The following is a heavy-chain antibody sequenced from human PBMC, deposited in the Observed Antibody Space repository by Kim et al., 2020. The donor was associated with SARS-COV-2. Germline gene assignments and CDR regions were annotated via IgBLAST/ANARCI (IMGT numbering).Heavy chain of an antibody. CDR3: AREDIVAGFDY. J-gene: IGHJ4*02. Sequence: RYCPSFQGQVTISADKSISTAYLQWSSLKASDTAMYYCAREDIVAGFDYWGQGTLVTVSS. D-gene: IGHD5-12*01. V-gene: IGHV5-51*01.